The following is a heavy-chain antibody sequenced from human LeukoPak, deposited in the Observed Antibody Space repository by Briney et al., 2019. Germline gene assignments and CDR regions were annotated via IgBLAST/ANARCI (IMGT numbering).Heavy chain of an antibody. Sequence: GGSLRLSCAASGFTFSGYAMSWVRQAPGKGLEWVSVITGSGDNTYYADSVRGRFTISRDNSKNTLYLQMNSLGAEDTAIYYCARHLIYSYIPFDNWGQGTLVTVSS. CDR3: ARHLIYSYIPFDN. J-gene: IGHJ4*02. CDR1: GFTFSGYA. D-gene: IGHD3-16*02. V-gene: IGHV3-23*01. CDR2: ITGSGDNT.